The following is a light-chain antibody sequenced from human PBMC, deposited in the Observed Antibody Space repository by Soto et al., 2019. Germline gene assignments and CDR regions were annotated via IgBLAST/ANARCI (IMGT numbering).Light chain of an antibody. V-gene: IGKV3-20*01. Sequence: EIVLTQSPGTLSLSPWERATLSCRASQSVSSSYLAWYQQKPGQAPRLLIYGASIRATGIPDRFSASGSGTDFTLTISSLEPEDFAVYYCQQYVASPYTFGQGTKVDIK. CDR2: GAS. J-gene: IGKJ2*01. CDR3: QQYVASPYT. CDR1: QSVSSSY.